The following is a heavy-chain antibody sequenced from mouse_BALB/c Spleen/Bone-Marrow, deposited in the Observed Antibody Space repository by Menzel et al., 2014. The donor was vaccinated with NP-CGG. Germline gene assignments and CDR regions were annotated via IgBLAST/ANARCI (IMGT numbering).Heavy chain of an antibody. V-gene: IGHV3-2*02. CDR2: ISYSGST. J-gene: IGHJ2*01. Sequence: VQLQQSGPGLVKPSQSLSLTCTVTGYSITSDYAWNWIRQFPGNKLEWMGYISYSGSTSYNPSLKSRISITRDTSKNQFFLQLNSVTTEDTATYYCAREGDYYGSSFDYWGQGTTLTASS. CDR3: AREGDYYGSSFDY. CDR1: GYSITSDYA. D-gene: IGHD1-1*01.